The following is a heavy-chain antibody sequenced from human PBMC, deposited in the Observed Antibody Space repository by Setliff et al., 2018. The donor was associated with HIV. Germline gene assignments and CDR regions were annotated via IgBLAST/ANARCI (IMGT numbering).Heavy chain of an antibody. CDR3: AKEAAPGDAFDI. Sequence: ASVKVSCKASGGTFSSYAISWVRQAPGQGLEWMGGIIPILGIAKYSQKFQGRVTITRDTSASTAYMELSSLRSEDTAVYYCAKEAAPGDAFDIWGQGTMVTVSS. V-gene: IGHV1-69*10. CDR1: GGTFSSYA. J-gene: IGHJ3*02. CDR2: IIPILGIA. D-gene: IGHD1-1*01.